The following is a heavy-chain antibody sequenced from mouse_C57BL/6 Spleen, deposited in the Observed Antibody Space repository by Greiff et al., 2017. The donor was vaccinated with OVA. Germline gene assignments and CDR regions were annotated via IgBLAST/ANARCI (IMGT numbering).Heavy chain of an antibody. CDR1: GYTFTDYY. J-gene: IGHJ1*03. CDR3: ARRGEFYGSRDWYFDV. V-gene: IGHV1-26*01. D-gene: IGHD1-1*01. CDR2: INPNNGGT. Sequence: VQLQQSGPELVKPGASVKISCKASGYTFTDYYMNWVKQSHGKSLEWIGDINPNNGGTSYNQKFKGKATLTVDKSSSTAYMELRSLTSEDSAVYYCARRGEFYGSRDWYFDVWGTGTTVTVSS.